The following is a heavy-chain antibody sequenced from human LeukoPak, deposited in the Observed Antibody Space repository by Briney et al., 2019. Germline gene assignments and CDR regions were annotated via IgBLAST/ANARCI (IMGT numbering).Heavy chain of an antibody. J-gene: IGHJ3*02. V-gene: IGHV4-39*02. CDR1: GGSISSNHYH. Sequence: SETLSLTCTVSGGSISSNHYHWGWIRQPPGKGLEWIGSIYYSGSTYYSPSLKSRVTISLDTSKNQFSLKLTSVTAADTAVYYCAKDFADAFDICGQGTMVTVSS. CDR3: AKDFADAFDI. D-gene: IGHD3-3*01. CDR2: IYYSGST.